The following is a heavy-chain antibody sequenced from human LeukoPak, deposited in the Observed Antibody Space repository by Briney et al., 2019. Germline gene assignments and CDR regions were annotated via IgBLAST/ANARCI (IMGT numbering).Heavy chain of an antibody. J-gene: IGHJ5*02. Sequence: ASVKVSCKASGYTFTSYGISWVRQAPGQGLEWMGWINPNSGGTNYAQKFQGRVTMTRDTSISTAYMELSRLRSDDTAVYYCARAGLPRYDFWSGYYSANWFDPWGQGTLVTVSS. CDR3: ARAGLPRYDFWSGYYSANWFDP. CDR1: GYTFTSYG. V-gene: IGHV1-2*02. D-gene: IGHD3-3*01. CDR2: INPNSGGT.